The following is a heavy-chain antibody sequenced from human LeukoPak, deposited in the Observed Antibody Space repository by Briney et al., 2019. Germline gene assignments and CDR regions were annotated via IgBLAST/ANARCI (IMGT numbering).Heavy chain of an antibody. CDR2: INPNSGGT. D-gene: IGHD3-10*01. CDR3: ATVRGGHYYYYYYMDV. CDR1: GYTFTGYY. V-gene: IGHV1-2*02. Sequence: GASVKVSCKASGYTFTGYYMHWVRQAPGQGLEWMGWINPNSGGTNYAQKFQGRVTMTRDTSISTAYMELSRLRSDDTAVYYCATVRGGHYYYYYYMDVWGKGTTVTVSS. J-gene: IGHJ6*03.